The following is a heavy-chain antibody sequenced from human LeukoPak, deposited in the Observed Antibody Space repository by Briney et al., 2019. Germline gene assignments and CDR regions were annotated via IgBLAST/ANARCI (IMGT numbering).Heavy chain of an antibody. D-gene: IGHD5-18*01. J-gene: IGHJ4*02. CDR2: IIPIFGTA. Sequence: SVKVSCKASGGTFSSYAISWVRQAPGQGLEWMGGIIPIFGTANYAQKFQGRVTITADESTSTAYMELSSLRSEDTAVCYCARAGGGYSYGCSDYWGQGTLVTVSS. CDR1: GGTFSSYA. CDR3: ARAGGGYSYGCSDY. V-gene: IGHV1-69*13.